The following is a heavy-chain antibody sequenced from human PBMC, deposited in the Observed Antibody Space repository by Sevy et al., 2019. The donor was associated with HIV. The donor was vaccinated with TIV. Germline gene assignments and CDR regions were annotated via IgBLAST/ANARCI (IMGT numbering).Heavy chain of an antibody. Sequence: ASVKVSCKASGYTFTSYDINWVRQATGQGLEWMGWMNPNSGNTGYAQKFQVRVTMTRNTSISTAYMELSSLRSEDTAVYYCARATNWGSVGYYYYGMDVWGQGTTVTVSS. CDR1: GYTFTSYD. J-gene: IGHJ6*02. V-gene: IGHV1-8*01. CDR3: ARATNWGSVGYYYYGMDV. CDR2: MNPNSGNT. D-gene: IGHD7-27*01.